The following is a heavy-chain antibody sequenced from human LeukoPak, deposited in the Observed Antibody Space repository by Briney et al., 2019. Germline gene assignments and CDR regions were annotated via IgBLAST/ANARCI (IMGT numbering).Heavy chain of an antibody. D-gene: IGHD5-18*01. J-gene: IGHJ4*02. V-gene: IGHV3-23*01. Sequence: PGGSLRLSCAASGFTFSSYAMTWVRQAPGKGLEWVSGIGYSAGSTYYADSVKGRFTISRDNSKNTLYLQMNSLRAEDTALYYCAKGRQLWLAFDYWGQGTLVTVSS. CDR1: GFTFSSYA. CDR2: IGYSAGST. CDR3: AKGRQLWLAFDY.